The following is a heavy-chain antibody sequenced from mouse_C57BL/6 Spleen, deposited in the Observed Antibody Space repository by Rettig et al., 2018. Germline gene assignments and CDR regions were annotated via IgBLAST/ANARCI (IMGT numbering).Heavy chain of an antibody. Sequence: NTYSGVPTYADDFKGRFAFSLETSASTAYLQINNLKNEDTATYFCARRGLTGTYYFDYWGQGTTLTVSS. D-gene: IGHD4-1*01. CDR2: NTYSGVP. CDR3: ARRGLTGTYYFDY. J-gene: IGHJ2*01. V-gene: IGHV9-3*01.